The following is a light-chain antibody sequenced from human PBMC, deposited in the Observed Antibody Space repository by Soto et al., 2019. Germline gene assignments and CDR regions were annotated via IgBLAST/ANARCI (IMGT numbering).Light chain of an antibody. CDR1: RSILSSNGYNY. CDR3: MQGLTTPLT. J-gene: IGKJ4*01. V-gene: IGKV2-28*01. Sequence: DIVMTQSPLSLPVTPGEPASISCRSSRSILSSNGYNYLDWYVQRPGQSPQLLIYVASNRASGVPDRFSGSGSGTDFTLKISRVEAEDVGVYYCMQGLTTPLTFGGGTQVEIK. CDR2: VAS.